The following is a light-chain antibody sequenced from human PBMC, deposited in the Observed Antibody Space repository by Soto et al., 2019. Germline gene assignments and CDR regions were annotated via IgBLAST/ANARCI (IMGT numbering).Light chain of an antibody. J-gene: IGKJ2*01. CDR3: RQYCSTPPYT. CDR2: GAS. Sequence: EIVLTQSPGTLSLSPGERATLSCRASQSVSSSYLAWYQQKPGQAPRLLIYGASSRATGIPDRFSGSGSGTAFTPTISRMEAEDFVVYYCRQYCSTPPYTFGQGTKLEIK. V-gene: IGKV3-20*01. CDR1: QSVSSSY.